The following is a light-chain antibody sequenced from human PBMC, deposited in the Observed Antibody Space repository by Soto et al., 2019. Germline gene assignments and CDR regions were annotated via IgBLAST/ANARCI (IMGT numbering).Light chain of an antibody. Sequence: DIQMTQSPSSLSASIGDRVTITCRASQSISSYLNWYQQKPGNAPKLLIYAASSLQSGVPSRFSGSGSGTDFTLTISSLQPDDFATYYCQQSYSTPPKFVQGTKVDIK. CDR1: QSISSY. CDR2: AAS. CDR3: QQSYSTPPK. J-gene: IGKJ1*01. V-gene: IGKV1-39*01.